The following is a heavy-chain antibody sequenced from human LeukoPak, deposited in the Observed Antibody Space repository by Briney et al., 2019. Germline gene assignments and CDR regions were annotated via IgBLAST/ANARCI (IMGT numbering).Heavy chain of an antibody. J-gene: IGHJ6*02. V-gene: IGHV1-18*01. Sequence: GASVKVSCKASGYTFTSYGITWVRQAPGQGLEWMGWISAYNGDTKYARKLQGRVTMTTDTSTSTAYMELRSLKSDDTAVYFCMRAPPLIVVVVPASFSMDVWGQGTTVTVSS. CDR3: MRAPPLIVVVVPASFSMDV. CDR1: GYTFTSYG. D-gene: IGHD2-15*01. CDR2: ISAYNGDT.